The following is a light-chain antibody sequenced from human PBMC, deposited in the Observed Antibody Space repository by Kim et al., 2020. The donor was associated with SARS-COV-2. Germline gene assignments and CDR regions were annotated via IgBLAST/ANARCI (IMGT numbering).Light chain of an antibody. CDR2: KDS. CDR3: QSVDSSGTYVV. J-gene: IGLJ2*01. V-gene: IGLV3-25*03. CDR1: ALPKQY. Sequence: PGQTARITCSGDALPKQYAYWYQQKAGQAPVLVIYKDSERPSGIPERFSGSSSGTTDTLTISGVQAEDEADYYCQSVDSSGTYVVFGGGTQLTVL.